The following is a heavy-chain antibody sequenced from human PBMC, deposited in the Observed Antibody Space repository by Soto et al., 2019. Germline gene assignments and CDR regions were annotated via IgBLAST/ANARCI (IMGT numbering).Heavy chain of an antibody. D-gene: IGHD5-12*01. CDR1: RGSSVDIGC. V-gene: IGHV4-4*02. CDR2: VSHTGNT. J-gene: IGHJ4*02. Sequence: VARGSSVDIGCRRCVSQPTGKGLEWIGEVSHTGNTNYIPSLKSRVTISVDKSRNQFSLRLSSVTAADTAVYYCARNRYGGYDFDYWGQGTLVTVSS. CDR3: ARNRYGGYDFDY.